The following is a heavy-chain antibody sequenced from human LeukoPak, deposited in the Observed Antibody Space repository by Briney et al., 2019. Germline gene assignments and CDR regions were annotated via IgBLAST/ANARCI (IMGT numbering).Heavy chain of an antibody. CDR1: GFTVSSNY. J-gene: IGHJ4*02. D-gene: IGHD1-26*01. CDR2: IYSGGST. Sequence: GGSLRLSCAASGFTVSSNYMSWVRQTPGKGLEWVSVIYSGGSTYYADSVKGRFTTSRDNSKNTLYLQMNSLRAEGTALYYCARGMGTTTDYWGQGTLVTVSS. CDR3: ARGMGTTTDY. V-gene: IGHV3-66*01.